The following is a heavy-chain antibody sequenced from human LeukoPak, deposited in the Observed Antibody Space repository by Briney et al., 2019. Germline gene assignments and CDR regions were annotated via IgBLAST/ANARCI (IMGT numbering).Heavy chain of an antibody. D-gene: IGHD5-18*01. J-gene: IGHJ4*02. Sequence: SVKVSCKASGGTFSSYAISWVRLAPGQGLEWMGGIIPIFGTANYAQKFQGRVTITTDESTSTAYMELSSLRSEDTAVYYCARSPLDPYRGYSYGRYFDYWGQGTLVTVSS. V-gene: IGHV1-69*05. CDR2: IIPIFGTA. CDR1: GGTFSSYA. CDR3: ARSPLDPYRGYSYGRYFDY.